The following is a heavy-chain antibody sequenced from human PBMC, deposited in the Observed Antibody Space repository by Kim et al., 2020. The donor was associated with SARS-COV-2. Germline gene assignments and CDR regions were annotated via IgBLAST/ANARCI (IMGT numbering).Heavy chain of an antibody. D-gene: IGHD6-19*01. CDR3: AGESRGSGWDFRYFDY. Sequence: LKCRFTIARDNTKNSLYLQMNSLRVEDTALYHCAGESRGSGWDFRYFDYWGQGTLVTVSS. J-gene: IGHJ4*02. V-gene: IGHV3-20*01.